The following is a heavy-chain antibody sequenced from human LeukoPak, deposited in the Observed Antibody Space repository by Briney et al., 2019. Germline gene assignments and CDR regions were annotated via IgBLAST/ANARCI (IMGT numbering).Heavy chain of an antibody. V-gene: IGHV3-30*01. CDR1: GFTFSSYA. CDR3: ARSRVRGAAAGTFDY. CDR2: ISYDGSNK. J-gene: IGHJ4*02. D-gene: IGHD6-13*01. Sequence: GGSLRLSCAASGFTFSSYAMHWVRQAPGKGLEWVAVISYDGSNKYYADSVKGRFTISRDNPKNTLYLQMNSLRAEDTAVYYCARSRVRGAAAGTFDYWGQGTLVTVSS.